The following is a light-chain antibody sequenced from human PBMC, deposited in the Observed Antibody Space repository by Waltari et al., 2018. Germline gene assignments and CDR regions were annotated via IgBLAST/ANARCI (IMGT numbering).Light chain of an antibody. CDR1: QSISSY. V-gene: IGKV1-39*01. Sequence: DMQITQSPSSLSASVGDRVTITCRESQSISSYLDWYQQKPGKVPKLLIYAAFTLQSGVPSRFSGSRAGTDYTLTISSPQPEDFATYYCQQTYSTPFTFGPRTKVDI. CDR2: AAF. J-gene: IGKJ3*01. CDR3: QQTYSTPFT.